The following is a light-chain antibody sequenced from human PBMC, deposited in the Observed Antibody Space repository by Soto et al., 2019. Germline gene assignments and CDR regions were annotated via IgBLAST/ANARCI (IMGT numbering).Light chain of an antibody. J-gene: IGKJ1*01. CDR3: QQYHNWPSWT. CDR1: QSVSSN. V-gene: IGKV3-15*01. CDR2: DGS. Sequence: EIVLTQAPGTLSLSPGERATLSCRASQSVSSNLAWYQQKPGQAPRLLIYDGSTRAAGVPARFSGSGSGTEFTLTISSLQSEDFAVYHCQQYHNWPSWTFGQGTKVDI.